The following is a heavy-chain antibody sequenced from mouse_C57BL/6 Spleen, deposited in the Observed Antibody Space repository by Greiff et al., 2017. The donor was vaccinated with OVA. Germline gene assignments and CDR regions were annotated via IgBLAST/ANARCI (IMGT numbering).Heavy chain of an antibody. CDR1: GYAFSSSW. CDR2: IYPGDGDT. Sequence: QVQLQQSGPELVKPGASVKISCKASGYAFSSSWMNWVKQRPGKGLEWIGRIYPGDGDTNYNGKFKGKATLTADKSSSTAYMQLSSLTSEDSAVYFWARSGDYDAYWYFDVWGTGTTVTVSS. D-gene: IGHD2-4*01. J-gene: IGHJ1*03. V-gene: IGHV1-82*01. CDR3: ARSGDYDAYWYFDV.